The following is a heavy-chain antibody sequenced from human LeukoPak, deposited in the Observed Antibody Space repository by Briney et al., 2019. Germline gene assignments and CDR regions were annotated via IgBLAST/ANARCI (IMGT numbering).Heavy chain of an antibody. Sequence: SETLSLTCTVSGGSISSYYWSWIRQPAGKGLEWIGRIYTSGSTNYNPSLKSRVTMSVVTSKNQFSLKLSSVNAADTAVYYCARYSSGWKHWYFDLWGRGTLVTVSS. CDR1: GGSISSYY. J-gene: IGHJ2*01. V-gene: IGHV4-4*07. D-gene: IGHD6-19*01. CDR3: ARYSSGWKHWYFDL. CDR2: IYTSGST.